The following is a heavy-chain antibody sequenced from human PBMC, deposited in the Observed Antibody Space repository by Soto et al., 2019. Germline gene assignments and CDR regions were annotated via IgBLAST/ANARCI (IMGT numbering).Heavy chain of an antibody. CDR1: GFTFSTAW. CDR2: IESKIDGGTT. CDR3: TRVRSSSWGLDDSDM. J-gene: IGHJ3*02. V-gene: IGHV3-15*07. Sequence: GGSLRLSCAASGFTFSTAWINFVRQARGKGLEWVGRIESKIDGGTTDFAASVKGRFAISRDDSQDTMFLQMNSLKIEDTAIYYCTRVRSSSWGLDDSDMWGQGTKVTVSS. D-gene: IGHD6-13*01.